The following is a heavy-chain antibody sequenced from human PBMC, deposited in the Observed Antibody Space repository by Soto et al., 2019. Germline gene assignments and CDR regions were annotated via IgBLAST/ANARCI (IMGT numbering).Heavy chain of an antibody. CDR1: GFTFDDYA. D-gene: IGHD2-2*01. CDR2: ISWNSGSI. V-gene: IGHV3-9*01. J-gene: IGHJ4*02. Sequence: PGGSLRLSCAASGFTFDDYAMHWVRQAPGKGLEWVSGISWNSGSIGYADSVKGRFTISRDNAKNSLYLQMNSLRAEDTALYYCAKDRYCSSTSCYGDFDYWGQGTLVTVSS. CDR3: AKDRYCSSTSCYGDFDY.